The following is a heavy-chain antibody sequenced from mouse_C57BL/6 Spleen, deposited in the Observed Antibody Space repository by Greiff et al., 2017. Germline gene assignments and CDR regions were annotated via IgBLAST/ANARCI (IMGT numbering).Heavy chain of an antibody. D-gene: IGHD1-1*01. J-gene: IGHJ2*01. Sequence: EVKLVESGGGLVKPGGSLKLSCAASGFTFSSYAMSWVRQTPEKRLEWVATISDGGSYTYYPANVKGRFTISRDTAKNNLYLQMSHLKSEDTAMYYCARENYGSSYDYWGQGTTLTVSS. CDR1: GFTFSSYA. V-gene: IGHV5-4*03. CDR2: ISDGGSYT. CDR3: ARENYGSSYDY.